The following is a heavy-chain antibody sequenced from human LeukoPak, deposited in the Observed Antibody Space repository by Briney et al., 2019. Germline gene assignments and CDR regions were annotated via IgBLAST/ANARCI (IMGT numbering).Heavy chain of an antibody. J-gene: IGHJ4*02. CDR2: ISWNSGSI. CDR3: AIRGSPMVRNY. CDR1: GFTFDDYA. Sequence: GGSLRLSCAASGFTFDDYAMHWVRQAPGKGLEWVSGISWNSGSIGYADSVKGRFTISIDNAKNSLYLQMNSLRAEDTAVYYCAIRGSPMVRNYWGQGTLVTVSS. V-gene: IGHV3-9*01. D-gene: IGHD3-10*01.